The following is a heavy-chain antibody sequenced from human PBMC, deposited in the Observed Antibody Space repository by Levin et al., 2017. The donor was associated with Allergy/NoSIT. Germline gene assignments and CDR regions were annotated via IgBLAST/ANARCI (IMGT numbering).Heavy chain of an antibody. V-gene: IGHV3-33*01. Sequence: PGGSLRLSCAASGFTFSSYGMHWVRQAPGKGLEWVAVIWYDGSNKYYADSVKGRFTISRDNSKNTLYLQMNSLRAEDTAVYYCARDAGPSDSSGFLLYYFDYWGQGTLVTVSS. D-gene: IGHD3-22*01. CDR3: ARDAGPSDSSGFLLYYFDY. CDR2: IWYDGSNK. J-gene: IGHJ4*02. CDR1: GFTFSSYG.